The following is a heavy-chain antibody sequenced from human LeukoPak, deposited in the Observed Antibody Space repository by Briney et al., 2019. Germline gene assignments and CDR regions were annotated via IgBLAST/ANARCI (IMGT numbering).Heavy chain of an antibody. CDR3: ARMTTGHDY. D-gene: IGHD4-17*01. CDR2: VNHSGYT. J-gene: IGHJ4*02. V-gene: IGHV4-34*01. Sequence: PSETLSLTCGVSGTSFTSYYWSWIRQTPGKGLEWIGEVNHSGYTNMNPSPKSRVTISVDTSKNQFSLMMTSVTAADTVVYFCARMTTGHDYWGQGTLVTVSS. CDR1: GTSFTSYY.